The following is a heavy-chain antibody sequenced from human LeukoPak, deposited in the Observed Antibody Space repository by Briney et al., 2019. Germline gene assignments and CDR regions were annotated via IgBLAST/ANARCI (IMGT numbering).Heavy chain of an antibody. CDR2: VSSDGSRT. Sequence: GWSLRLSGVASGFTFSRHWMHWVRQAPGSVLVWVSRVSSDGSRTSYADSVKGRFTISRDNAKNTLYLQMNSLRAEDMAVFFCKQKTAYEMDVWGQGTTVTVSS. D-gene: IGHD2-21*01. CDR3: KQKTAYEMDV. V-gene: IGHV3-74*01. J-gene: IGHJ6*02. CDR1: GFTFSRHW.